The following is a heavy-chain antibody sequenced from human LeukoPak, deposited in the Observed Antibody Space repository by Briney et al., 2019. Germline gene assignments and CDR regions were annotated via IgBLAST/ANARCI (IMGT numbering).Heavy chain of an antibody. Sequence: SETLSLTCSVSIGSISSSKWWSWVRQSPVKGLEWIGEIYLYGTTNYNPSFTSRVTMSVDTSKNQFSLKLSSVTAADTAVYYCARGLWFGESEYGVNWFDPWGQGTLVTVSS. CDR3: ARGLWFGESEYGVNWFDP. CDR1: IGSISSSKW. V-gene: IGHV4-4*02. CDR2: IYLYGTT. D-gene: IGHD3-10*01. J-gene: IGHJ5*02.